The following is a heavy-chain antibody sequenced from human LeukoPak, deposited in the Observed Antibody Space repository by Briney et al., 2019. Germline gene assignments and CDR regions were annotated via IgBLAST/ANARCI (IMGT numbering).Heavy chain of an antibody. V-gene: IGHV7-4-1*02. D-gene: IGHD3-3*01. J-gene: IGHJ4*02. Sequence: ASVKVSCKASGYTFTSYAMNWVRQAPGQGLEWMGWINTNTGNPTYAQGFTGRFVFSLDTSVSTAYLQISSLKAEDTAVYYCARDEPLEWLSSPLFDYWGQGTLVTVSS. CDR3: ARDEPLEWLSSPLFDY. CDR1: GYTFTSYA. CDR2: INTNTGNP.